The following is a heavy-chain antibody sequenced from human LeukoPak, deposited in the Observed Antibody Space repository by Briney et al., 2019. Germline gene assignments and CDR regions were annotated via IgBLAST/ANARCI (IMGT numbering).Heavy chain of an antibody. V-gene: IGHV3-21*01. J-gene: IGHJ3*02. CDR1: GCTFSSYS. CDR2: ISSSSSYI. CDR3: ARDEWGDAFDI. D-gene: IGHD1-26*01. Sequence: GGSLRLSCAASGCTFSSYSMNWVRQAPGKGLEWVSSISSSSSYIHSADSVRGRFTISRDNAKNSLFLQMNSLRAEDTAVYYCARDEWGDAFDIWGQGTMVTVYS.